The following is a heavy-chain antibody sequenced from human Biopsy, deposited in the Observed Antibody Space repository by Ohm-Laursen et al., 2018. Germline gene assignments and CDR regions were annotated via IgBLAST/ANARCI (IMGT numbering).Heavy chain of an antibody. CDR2: VFPGDADT. Sequence: GESLRISCKGSGYSFASYWIAWVRQKPGKGLECMGLVFPGDADTRYSPSFQGQVTISADKSITTAYLQWGALKASDTAMYYCARRLNGSFDLWVHGTLVSAPS. D-gene: IGHD4-17*01. V-gene: IGHV5-51*03. CDR1: GYSFASYW. J-gene: IGHJ3*01. CDR3: ARRLNGSFDL.